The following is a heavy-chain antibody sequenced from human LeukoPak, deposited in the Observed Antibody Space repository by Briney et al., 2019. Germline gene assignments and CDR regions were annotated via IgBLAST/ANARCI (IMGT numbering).Heavy chain of an antibody. J-gene: IGHJ3*02. CDR3: ARDFSAAGGGDAFDI. CDR2: ISAYNGNT. CDR1: GHTFTSYG. D-gene: IGHD6-13*01. Sequence: ASVKVSCKASGHTFTSYGISWVRQAPGQGLEWMGWISAYNGNTNYAQKLQGRVTMTTDTSTSTAYMELRSLRSDDTAVYYCARDFSAAGGGDAFDIWGQGTMVTVSS. V-gene: IGHV1-18*01.